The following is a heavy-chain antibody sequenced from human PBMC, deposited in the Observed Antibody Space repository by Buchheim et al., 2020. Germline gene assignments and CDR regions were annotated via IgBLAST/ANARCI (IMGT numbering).Heavy chain of an antibody. V-gene: IGHV3-33*01. CDR2: ILYDGSNK. Sequence: QVQLMESGGGVVQPGRSLRLSCAASGFTFSSYGMHWVRQAPGKGLEWVAVILYDGSNKYYADYVKGRFTISRDNSKNTLYLQMNSLSAEDTAVYYCARDRLAVAGRFDYWGQGTL. CDR3: ARDRLAVAGRFDY. CDR1: GFTFSSYG. J-gene: IGHJ4*02. D-gene: IGHD6-19*01.